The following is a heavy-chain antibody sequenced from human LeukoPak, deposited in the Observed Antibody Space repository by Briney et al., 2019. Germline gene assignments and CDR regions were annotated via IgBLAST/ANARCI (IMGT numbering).Heavy chain of an antibody. Sequence: GGSLRLSCAASGFTFSSYGMHWVRQAQGKGLEGVAVISYDGSNKYYADSVKGRFTISRDNSKNTLYLQMNSLRAEDTAVYYCAKGLITMVRGVIIPGYFDYWGQGTLGTVSS. CDR2: ISYDGSNK. CDR3: AKGLITMVRGVIIPGYFDY. CDR1: GFTFSSYG. V-gene: IGHV3-30*18. J-gene: IGHJ4*02. D-gene: IGHD3-10*01.